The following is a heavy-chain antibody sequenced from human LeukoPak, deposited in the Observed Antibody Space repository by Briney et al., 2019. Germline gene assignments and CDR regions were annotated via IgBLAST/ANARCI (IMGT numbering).Heavy chain of an antibody. CDR3: ARARYCSGGTCYPDY. Sequence: GESLKISCKGSGYSFTTYWIGLVRQMPGRGLEWMGIIYPGDSDTRYSPSFQGQVTISADKSISTAYLQWSSLKASDTAMYYCARARYCSGGTCYPDYWGQGTLVTVSS. CDR2: IYPGDSDT. J-gene: IGHJ4*02. D-gene: IGHD2-15*01. CDR1: GYSFTTYW. V-gene: IGHV5-51*01.